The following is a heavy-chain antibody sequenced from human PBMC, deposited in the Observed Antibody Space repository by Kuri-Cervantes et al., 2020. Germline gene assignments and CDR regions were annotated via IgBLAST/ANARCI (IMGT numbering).Heavy chain of an antibody. CDR1: GFTFSSYW. CDR2: ISYDGSNK. J-gene: IGHJ3*02. V-gene: IGHV3-30*18. CDR3: AKVQVGATLWDAFDI. D-gene: IGHD1-26*01. Sequence: GESLKISCAASGFTFSSYWMSWVRQAPGKGLEWVAVISYDGSNKYYADSVKGRFTISRDNSKNTLYLQMNSLRAEDTAVYYCAKVQVGATLWDAFDIWGQGTMVTVSS.